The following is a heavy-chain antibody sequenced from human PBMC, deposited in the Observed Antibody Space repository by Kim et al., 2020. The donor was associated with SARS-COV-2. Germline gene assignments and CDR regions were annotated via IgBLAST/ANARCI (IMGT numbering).Heavy chain of an antibody. CDR3: AKDAAKYGRSPDIIDY. J-gene: IGHJ4*02. D-gene: IGHD3-10*01. CDR1: RFTFSSYG. V-gene: IGHV3-30*18. CDR2: ISYDGSNE. Sequence: GGSLRLSCTASRFTFSSYGMHWVRQAPGKGLEWLTFISYDGSNEYYADSLKGRFTISRDNSKNTLYLQMNSLRAEDTAVYYCAKDAAKYGRSPDIIDYWGQGTLVTVSS.